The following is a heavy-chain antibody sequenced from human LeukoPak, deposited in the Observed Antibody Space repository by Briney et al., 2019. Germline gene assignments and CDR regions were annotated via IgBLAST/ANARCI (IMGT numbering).Heavy chain of an antibody. CDR1: GYTFTSYY. D-gene: IGHD3-10*01. V-gene: IGHV1-46*01. Sequence: ASVKVSCKASGYTFTSYYMHWVRQAPGQGLEWMGIINPSGGSTSYAQKFQGRVTMTRDTSTSTVYMELSSLRSEDTAVYYCAKDFGGAGSYHCPFDYWGQGTLVTVSS. CDR3: AKDFGGAGSYHCPFDY. J-gene: IGHJ4*02. CDR2: INPSGGST.